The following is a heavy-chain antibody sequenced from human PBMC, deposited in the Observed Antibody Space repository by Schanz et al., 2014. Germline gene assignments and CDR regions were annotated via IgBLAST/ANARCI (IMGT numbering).Heavy chain of an antibody. CDR2: MSYDGVNT. CDR1: GFTFSSYA. D-gene: IGHD6-13*01. CDR3: ARLDSSSWYPRY. Sequence: VHLLESGGGLVQPGGSLRLSCAASGFTFSSYAMHWVRQAPGKGLEWVAVMSYDGVNTYYADSVKGRFTISRDNSKNTLYLQMNSLRAEDTAVYYCARLDSSSWYPRYWGQGTLVTVSS. J-gene: IGHJ4*02. V-gene: IGHV3-30-3*01.